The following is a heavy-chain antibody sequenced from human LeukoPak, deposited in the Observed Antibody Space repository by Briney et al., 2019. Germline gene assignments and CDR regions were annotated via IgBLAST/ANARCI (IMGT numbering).Heavy chain of an antibody. CDR1: GFTFSKVW. V-gene: IGHV3-15*01. D-gene: IGHD3-22*01. Sequence: SGGSLRLSCAASGFTFSKVWMSWVRQAQGKGLEWVGRIKSKTDGGTIDYAAPVKGRFTISRDDSKYTLFLQMNSLKCEDAAVYYCTTDLSELGDSGYYAKYFHHWGQGTLVSVSS. J-gene: IGHJ1*01. CDR3: TTDLSELGDSGYYAKYFHH. CDR2: IKSKTDGGTI.